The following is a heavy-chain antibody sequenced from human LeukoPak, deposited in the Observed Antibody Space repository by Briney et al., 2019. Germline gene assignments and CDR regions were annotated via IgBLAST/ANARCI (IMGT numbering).Heavy chain of an antibody. CDR1: GFTFDDYA. V-gene: IGHV3-9*01. D-gene: IGHD3-10*01. CDR3: AKDIRYYYGSGSYVDY. J-gene: IGHJ4*02. Sequence: GGSLRLSCAASGFTFDDYAMHWVRQAPGKGLEWVSGISWNSGSIGCADSVKGRFTISRDNAKNSLYLQMNSLRAEDTALYYCAKDIRYYYGSGSYVDYWGQGTLVTVSS. CDR2: ISWNSGSI.